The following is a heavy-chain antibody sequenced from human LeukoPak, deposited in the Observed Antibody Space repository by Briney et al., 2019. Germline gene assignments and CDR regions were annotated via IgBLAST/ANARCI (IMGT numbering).Heavy chain of an antibody. CDR3: ARSPLGASSGLNWFDP. J-gene: IGHJ5*02. D-gene: IGHD3-22*01. Sequence: PGKPSCKXSGATVSTYAISWGRQSPGQRLEWMGRIIPIFGTANSAQKFQGRVTITTDESTSPAYMELSSLRSEDTAVYYCARSPLGASSGLNWFDPWGQGTLVTVSS. CDR2: IIPIFGTA. V-gene: IGHV1-69*05. CDR1: GATVSTYA.